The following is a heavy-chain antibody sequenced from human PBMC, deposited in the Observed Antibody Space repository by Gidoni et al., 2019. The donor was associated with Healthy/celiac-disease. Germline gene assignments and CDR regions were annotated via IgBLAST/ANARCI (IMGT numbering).Heavy chain of an antibody. CDR1: GGSVSSGSYY. CDR3: ARLDSGVTEGRAY. CDR2: IYYSGST. V-gene: IGHV4-61*01. Sequence: QVQLQESGPGLVKPSETLSLTCTVSGGSVSSGSYYWSWIRQPPGKGLEWIGYIYYSGSTNYNPSLKSRVTISVDTSKNQFSLKLSSVTAADTAVYYCARLDSGVTEGRAYWGQGTLVTVSS. J-gene: IGHJ4*02. D-gene: IGHD3-3*01.